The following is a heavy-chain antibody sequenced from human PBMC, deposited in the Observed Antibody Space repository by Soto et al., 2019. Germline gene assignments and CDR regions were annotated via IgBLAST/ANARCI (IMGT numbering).Heavy chain of an antibody. V-gene: IGHV3-30-3*01. CDR3: ARGSKASPYGP. J-gene: IGHJ5*02. CDR1: GFTFSSYA. D-gene: IGHD2-2*01. Sequence: PGGSLRLSCAASGFTFSSYAMRWVRQAPGKGLEWVAVISYDGSNKYYADSVKGRFTISRDNSKNTLYLQMNSLRAEDTAVYYCARGSKASPYGPWGQGTLVTVSS. CDR2: ISYDGSNK.